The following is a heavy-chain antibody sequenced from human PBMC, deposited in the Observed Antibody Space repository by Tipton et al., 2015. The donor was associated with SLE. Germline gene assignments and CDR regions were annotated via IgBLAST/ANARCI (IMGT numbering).Heavy chain of an antibody. J-gene: IGHJ4*02. V-gene: IGHV4-34*01. CDR2: INHSGST. Sequence: TLSLTCAVYGGSFSGYYWSWIRQSPGKGLEWIGEINHSGSTNYNPSLKSRVTISVDTSKNQFSLKLSSVTAADTAVYYCARAGRAWNLFDYWGQGTLVTVSS. CDR1: GGSFSGYY. CDR3: ARAGRAWNLFDY. D-gene: IGHD1-1*01.